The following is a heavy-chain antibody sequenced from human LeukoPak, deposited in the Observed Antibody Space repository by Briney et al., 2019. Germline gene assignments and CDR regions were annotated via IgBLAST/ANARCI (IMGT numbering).Heavy chain of an antibody. CDR1: GFTFSDYY. V-gene: IGHV3-11*01. J-gene: IGHJ3*02. Sequence: GGSLRLSCAASGFTFSDYYMSWIRQAPGKGLEWVSYISSSGNNIYYADSVKGRFTISRDNAKNSLYLQMNSLRAEDTAVYYCASGGWELQSDAFDIWGQGTMVTVSS. CDR3: ASGGWELQSDAFDI. CDR2: ISSSGNNI. D-gene: IGHD1-26*01.